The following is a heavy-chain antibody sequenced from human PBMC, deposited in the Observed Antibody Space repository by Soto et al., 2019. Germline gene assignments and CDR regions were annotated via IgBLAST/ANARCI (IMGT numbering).Heavy chain of an antibody. J-gene: IGHJ5*02. CDR1: GGTFSSYA. Sequence: QVQLVQSGAEVKKPGSSVKVSCKASGGTFSSYAISWVRQAPGQGLEWMGEIIPMFGTANYAQNFQGRVTITADESTSPAYMELSSLRSEDTAVYYCARDRGPSSGYYPYWFDPWGQGTLVTVSS. D-gene: IGHD3-22*01. V-gene: IGHV1-69*12. CDR2: IIPMFGTA. CDR3: ARDRGPSSGYYPYWFDP.